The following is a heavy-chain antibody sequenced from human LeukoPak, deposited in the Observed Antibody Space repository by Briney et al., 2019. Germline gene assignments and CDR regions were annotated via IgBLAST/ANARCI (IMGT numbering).Heavy chain of an antibody. J-gene: IGHJ4*02. CDR1: GGSISSSNNY. CDR3: TRGLRWLQLSYYFDY. V-gene: IGHV4-39*07. D-gene: IGHD5-24*01. CDR2: IYYSGST. Sequence: PSETLSLTCTVSGGSISSSNNYWGWIRQPPGKGLEWIGTIYYSGSTYYNPSLKSRVTISVDTSKNQFSLNLTSVTAADTAVYYCTRGLRWLQLSYYFDYWGQGTLVTVSS.